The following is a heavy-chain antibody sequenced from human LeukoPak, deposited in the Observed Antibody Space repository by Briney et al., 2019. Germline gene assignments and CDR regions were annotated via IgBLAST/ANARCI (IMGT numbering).Heavy chain of an antibody. CDR2: IHQSGST. D-gene: IGHD3-16*02. Sequence: PSETLSLTCTVSGYSIRNGYFWGWVRQSPGQGLEWIGNIHQSGSTSYNPSLQSRVTISVDTSNNQFSLKLSSVTAADTAVYYCARLEITFGGVIAAWGPGTLVTVSS. J-gene: IGHJ5*02. CDR1: GYSIRNGYF. CDR3: ARLEITFGGVIAA. V-gene: IGHV4-38-2*02.